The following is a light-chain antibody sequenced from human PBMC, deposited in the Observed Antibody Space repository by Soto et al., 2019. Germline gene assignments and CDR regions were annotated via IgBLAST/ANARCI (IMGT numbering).Light chain of an antibody. J-gene: IGKJ4*01. CDR1: QGISSY. CDR2: AAS. CDR3: QQFNSYPT. V-gene: IGKV1-9*01. Sequence: DIQFTQSPSFLSASVGDGVTITCRASQGISSYLAWYQQRPGKAPKLLIYAASTLQSGVPSRFSGSGSGTEFTLTISSLQPEDFATYYCQQFNSYPTFGGGTKVEIK.